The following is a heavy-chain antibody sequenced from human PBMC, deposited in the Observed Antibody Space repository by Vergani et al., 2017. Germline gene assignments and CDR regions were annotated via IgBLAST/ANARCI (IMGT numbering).Heavy chain of an antibody. CDR1: GYTFTSYG. Sequence: QVQLVQSGAEVKKPGASVKVSCKASGYTFTSYGISWVRQAPGQGLEWMGWISAYNGNTNYAQKLQGRVTITTDTSTSTAYMELRSLRSDDTAVYYCASERCSSTSCLWFDPWGQGTLVTVSS. D-gene: IGHD2-2*01. CDR2: ISAYNGNT. J-gene: IGHJ5*02. CDR3: ASERCSSTSCLWFDP. V-gene: IGHV1-18*01.